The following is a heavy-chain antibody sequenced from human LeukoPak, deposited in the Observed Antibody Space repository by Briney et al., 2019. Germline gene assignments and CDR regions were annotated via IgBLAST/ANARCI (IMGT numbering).Heavy chain of an antibody. V-gene: IGHV4-31*03. D-gene: IGHD3-16*01. CDR2: IYYSGST. Sequence: SETLSLTCTVSGGSISSGGYYWNWIRQHPGKGLEWIGCIYYSGSTYYNPSLKSRVTISVDTSKNHFSLKLSSVTAADTAVYYCAREVSLGSYFDSWGQGTPVTVSS. CDR3: AREVSLGSYFDS. J-gene: IGHJ4*02. CDR1: GGSISSGGYY.